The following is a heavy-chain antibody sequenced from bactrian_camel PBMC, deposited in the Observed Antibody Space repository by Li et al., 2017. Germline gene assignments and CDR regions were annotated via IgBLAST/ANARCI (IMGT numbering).Heavy chain of an antibody. J-gene: IGHJ4*01. Sequence: VPPGGSLRLSCAASGFQFSDYPMSWVRQAPGKEREGVAAIDSDETVSYADSVKGRFTISKDNAKNTLYLQMDNLKPEDTAMYYCAADPRSYGVTWHLLVKEGYKFWGQETQVTVS. V-gene: IGHV3S41*01. CDR1: GFQFSDYP. D-gene: IGHD6*01. CDR3: AADPRSYGVTWHLLVKEGYKF. CDR2: IDSDETV.